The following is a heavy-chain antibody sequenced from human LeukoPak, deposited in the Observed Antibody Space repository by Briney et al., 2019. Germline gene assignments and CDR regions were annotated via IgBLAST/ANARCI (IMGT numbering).Heavy chain of an antibody. Sequence: SETLSLTCTVSGGSISSSYYYWGWIRQPPGKGLEWIGSIYYSGSTYYNPSLKSRVTISVDTSKNQFSLHLNSVTPEDTAVYYCARRLTQYDCFDPWGQGILVTVSS. J-gene: IGHJ5*02. D-gene: IGHD2-2*01. CDR2: IYYSGST. V-gene: IGHV4-39*01. CDR3: ARRLTQYDCFDP. CDR1: GGSISSSYYY.